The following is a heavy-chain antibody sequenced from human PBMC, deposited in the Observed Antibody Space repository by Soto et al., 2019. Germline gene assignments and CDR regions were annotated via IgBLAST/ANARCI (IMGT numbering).Heavy chain of an antibody. V-gene: IGHV4-61*08. CDR2: IYYSGNT. D-gene: IGHD2-8*01. J-gene: IGHJ5*01. Sequence: SETLSLTCTVSGDSVTSGDYYWSWIRQPPGKGLEWIGYIYYSGNTNYSPSLKSRVAISLDTSHNQFSLKLSSVTAADTAVYFCARSPVDSCMTYWFGSWGQGSLVTVSS. CDR1: GDSVTSGDYY. CDR3: ARSPVDSCMTYWFGS.